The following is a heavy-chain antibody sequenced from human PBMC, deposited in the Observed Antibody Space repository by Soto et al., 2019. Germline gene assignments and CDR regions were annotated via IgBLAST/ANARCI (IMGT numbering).Heavy chain of an antibody. D-gene: IGHD2-15*01. J-gene: IGHJ6*02. CDR1: GFTFSSYA. CDR2: ISYDGSNK. CDR3: ARSGYCSGGSCYGNDNGYYYYYYGMDV. V-gene: IGHV3-30-3*01. Sequence: VQLVESGGGVVQPGRSLRLSCAASGFTFSSYAMHWVRQAPGKGLEWVAVISYDGSNKYYADSVKGRFTISRDNSKNTLYLQMNSLRAEDTAVYYCARSGYCSGGSCYGNDNGYYYYYYGMDVWGQGTTVTVSS.